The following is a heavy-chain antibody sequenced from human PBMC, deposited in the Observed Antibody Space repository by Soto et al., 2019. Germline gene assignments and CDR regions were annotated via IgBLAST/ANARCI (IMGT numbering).Heavy chain of an antibody. CDR1: GGTFSSYA. V-gene: IGHV1-69*01. CDR2: IIPIFGTA. D-gene: IGHD2-2*01. Sequence: QVQLVQSGAEVKKPGSSVKVSCKASGGTFSSYAISWVRQAPGQGLEWMGGIIPIFGTANYAQKFQGRVTINADEYTSTAYMELSSLRSEGTAVYYCASPGGYCSSTSCSTLYYFDYWGQGTLVTVSS. J-gene: IGHJ4*02. CDR3: ASPGGYCSSTSCSTLYYFDY.